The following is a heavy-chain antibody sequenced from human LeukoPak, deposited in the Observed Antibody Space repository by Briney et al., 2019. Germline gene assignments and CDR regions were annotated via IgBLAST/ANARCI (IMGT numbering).Heavy chain of an antibody. CDR1: GFIFSDNS. Sequence: PGGSLRLSCAASGFIFSDNSMNWVRQAPGKGLEWVASISGDTIHVMYGDSAKGRFTISRDNAENTLYLRMNSLRAEDTAVYYCSRGEKVAPGLPFDYWGQGTLVTVAS. CDR2: ISGDTIHV. CDR3: SRGEKVAPGLPFDY. J-gene: IGHJ4*02. V-gene: IGHV3-21*01. D-gene: IGHD2-15*01.